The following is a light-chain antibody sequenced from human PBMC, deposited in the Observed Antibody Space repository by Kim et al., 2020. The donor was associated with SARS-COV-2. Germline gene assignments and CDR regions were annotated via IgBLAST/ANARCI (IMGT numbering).Light chain of an antibody. CDR2: KDS. Sequence: SPGQTARITCSGDVLAKKYARWFQQKPGQAPVLVIYKDSERPSGIPERFSGSSSGTTVTLTISGAQVEDEADYYCYSAADNNWVFGGGTKLTVL. CDR1: VLAKKY. CDR3: YSAADNNWV. J-gene: IGLJ3*02. V-gene: IGLV3-27*01.